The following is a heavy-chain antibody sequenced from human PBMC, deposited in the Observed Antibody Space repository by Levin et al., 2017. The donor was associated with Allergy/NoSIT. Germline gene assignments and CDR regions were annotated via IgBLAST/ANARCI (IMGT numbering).Heavy chain of an antibody. CDR3: VRHVYPDGSPFDS. D-gene: IGHD2-8*01. V-gene: IGHV4-59*08. CDR1: GASISSYH. Sequence: PSETLSLTCSVSGASISSYHWSWIRQPPGKGLEWIGHFYYSGSTNYNPSLTSRVTISVDTSKNHFFLKLTSVTAADTAIYYCVRHVYPDGSPFDSWGRGSLVTVSS. J-gene: IGHJ4*02. CDR2: FYYSGST.